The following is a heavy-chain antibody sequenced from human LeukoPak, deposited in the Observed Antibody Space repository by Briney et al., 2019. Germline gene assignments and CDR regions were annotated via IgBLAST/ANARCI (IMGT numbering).Heavy chain of an antibody. D-gene: IGHD6-13*01. V-gene: IGHV3-7*01. CDR2: IKQDGSEK. CDR3: ARIGYSSSCFDY. J-gene: IGHJ4*02. Sequence: GGSLRLSCAASGFIFSNYWMSWVRQTPGKGLEWVANIKQDGSEKDYVDSMKGRFTISRDNAKNSVYLQMNSLRAEDTAVYYCARIGYSSSCFDYWGQGTVVTVSS. CDR1: GFIFSNYW.